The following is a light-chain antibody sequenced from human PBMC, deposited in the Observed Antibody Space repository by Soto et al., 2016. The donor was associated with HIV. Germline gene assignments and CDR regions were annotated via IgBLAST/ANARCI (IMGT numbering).Light chain of an antibody. Sequence: DIQMTQSPSTLSASVGDRVTITCRASQSISSWLAWYQQKPGKAPKLLIYKASSLESGVPSRFSGSGSGTEFTLTISSLQPDDFATYYCQQYNSYSRTFGQGTQAGDQT. J-gene: IGKJ2*01. CDR2: KAS. CDR1: QSISSW. V-gene: IGKV1-5*03. CDR3: QQYNSYSRT.